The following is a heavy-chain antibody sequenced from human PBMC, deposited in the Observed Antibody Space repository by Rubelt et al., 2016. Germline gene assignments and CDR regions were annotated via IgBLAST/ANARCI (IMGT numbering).Heavy chain of an antibody. Sequence: QVQLVESGGGVVQPGRSLRLSCAASGFTFSSYAMHWVRQAPGKGLEWVAVISYDGSDKYYRDSVKGRFTISRDNSKNTLYLQMNSLGAEDTAVYYCARVYSSGWPDYWGQGTLVTVSS. CDR2: ISYDGSDK. CDR1: GFTFSSYA. V-gene: IGHV3-30*04. D-gene: IGHD6-19*01. CDR3: ARVYSSGWPDY. J-gene: IGHJ4*02.